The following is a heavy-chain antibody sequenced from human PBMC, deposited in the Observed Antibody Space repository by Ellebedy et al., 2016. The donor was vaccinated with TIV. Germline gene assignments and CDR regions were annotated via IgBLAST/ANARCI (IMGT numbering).Heavy chain of an antibody. CDR3: ARHVDEESNSKRFDP. J-gene: IGHJ5*02. CDR1: GGSISSSSYY. Sequence: MPSETLSLTCTVSGGSISSSSYYWGWIRQPPGQGLEWIGSIYYSGSTYYNPSLKSRVTISVDTSKNQFSLKLSSVTAADTAVYYCARHVDEESNSKRFDPWGQGTLVTVSS. D-gene: IGHD1-1*01. CDR2: IYYSGST. V-gene: IGHV4-39*01.